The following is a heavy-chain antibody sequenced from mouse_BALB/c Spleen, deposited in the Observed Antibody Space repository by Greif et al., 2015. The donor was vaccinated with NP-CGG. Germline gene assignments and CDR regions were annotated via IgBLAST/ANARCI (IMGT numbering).Heavy chain of an antibody. D-gene: IGHD2-14*01. CDR3: ARWYDGSWFAY. CDR2: ISSGGGNT. Sequence: EVKLEESGGGLVKPGGSLKLSCAASGFTFSSYTMSWVRQTPEKRQEWVATISSGGGNTYYPDSVKGRFTISRDNAKNNLYLRMSSLRSEDTALYYCARWYDGSWFAYCGQGTLVTVSA. CDR1: GFTFSSYT. V-gene: IGHV5-9*03. J-gene: IGHJ3*01.